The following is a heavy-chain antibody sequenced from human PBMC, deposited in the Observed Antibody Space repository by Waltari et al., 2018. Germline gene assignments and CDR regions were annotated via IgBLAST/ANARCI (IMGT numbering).Heavy chain of an antibody. D-gene: IGHD3-16*02. J-gene: IGHJ4*02. V-gene: IGHV4-59*01. CDR1: GGSISSYY. CDR2: FHDSGTT. Sequence: QVQLQASGPGLVTAAATLSLTCTSPGGSISSYYCSWIREAPGKGLEWIGCFHDSGTTKYNPSLKGRVTISVETSKNQLSLRLISVTAADTAVYYCARGRVNYVGGSYHPTSFDYWGQGALVTVSS. CDR3: ARGRVNYVGGSYHPTSFDY.